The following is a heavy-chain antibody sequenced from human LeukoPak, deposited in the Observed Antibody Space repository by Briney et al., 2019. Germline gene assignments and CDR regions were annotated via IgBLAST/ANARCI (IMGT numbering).Heavy chain of an antibody. CDR3: ARDRGLSSSSWYNWFDP. Sequence: SETLSLTCTVSGGSISSYYWSWIRQPPGKGLEWIGYIYCSGSTNYNPSLKSRVTISVDTSKNQFSLKLSSVTAADTAVYYCARDRGLSSSSWYNWFDPWGQGTLVTVSS. J-gene: IGHJ5*02. CDR1: GGSISSYY. D-gene: IGHD6-13*01. CDR2: IYCSGST. V-gene: IGHV4-59*01.